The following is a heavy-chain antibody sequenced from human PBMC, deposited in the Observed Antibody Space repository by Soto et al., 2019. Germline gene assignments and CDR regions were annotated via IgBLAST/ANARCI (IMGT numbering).Heavy chain of an antibody. CDR2: INSDGSST. D-gene: IGHD4-17*01. CDR1: GFTFCSYW. J-gene: IGHJ4*02. V-gene: IGHV3-74*01. CDR3: ARGSYGGMTFDY. Sequence: EVQLVESGGGLVQHGGSLRLSCAASGFTFCSYWMHWVRQAPGKGLVWVSRINSDGSSTSYADSVKGRFTISRDNAKNTLYLQMNSLRAEDTAVYYCARGSYGGMTFDYWGQGTLVTVSS.